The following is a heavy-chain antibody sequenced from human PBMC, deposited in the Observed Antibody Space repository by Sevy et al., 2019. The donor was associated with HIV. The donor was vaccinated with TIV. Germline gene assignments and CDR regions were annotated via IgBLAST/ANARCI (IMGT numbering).Heavy chain of an antibody. Sequence: GGSLRLSCTASGFTFSSYDMNWVRQAPGKGREWVTKISSSGSSIYYADTVKGRFTISRDNANNSLNLQMNSLRAEDTAVYYCTRNGGAFDNGFDPWGQGTLVTVSS. CDR2: ISSSGSSI. CDR3: TRNGGAFDNGFDP. J-gene: IGHJ5*02. CDR1: GFTFSSYD. V-gene: IGHV3-48*03. D-gene: IGHD2-8*01.